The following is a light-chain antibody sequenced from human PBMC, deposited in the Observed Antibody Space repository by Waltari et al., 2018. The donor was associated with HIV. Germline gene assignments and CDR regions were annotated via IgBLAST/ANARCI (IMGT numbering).Light chain of an antibody. J-gene: IGLJ3*02. CDR2: RNN. CDR1: SSNIGSNY. CDR3: SAWYYSLSCHWV. V-gene: IGLV1-47*01. Sequence: QSVLTQPPSASGTPGQRVTISCSGSSSNIGSNYVYWYQKLPGTAPKLLIYRNNQRPSRISDRFSGSKSGTSASLALSRLRSEDEADYYCSAWYYSLSCHWVFGGGTKLTVL.